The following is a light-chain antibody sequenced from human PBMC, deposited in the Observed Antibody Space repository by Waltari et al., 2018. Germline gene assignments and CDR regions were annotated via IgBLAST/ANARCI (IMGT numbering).Light chain of an antibody. CDR1: KSNLGAAFD. CDR3: QSYDTTLSAVV. J-gene: IGLJ2*01. CDR2: SFS. V-gene: IGLV1-40*01. Sequence: QSVLTQPPPVSGAPGQRVTISCSGTKSNLGAAFDVHRYQQVPGTAPKLLLHSFSNRPSGVSDRFSGFKSGASASLVITGLQAEDEAMYYCQSYDTTLSAVVFGGGTRLTV.